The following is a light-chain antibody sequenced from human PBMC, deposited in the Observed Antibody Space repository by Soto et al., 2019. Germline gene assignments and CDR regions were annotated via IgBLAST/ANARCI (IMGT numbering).Light chain of an antibody. J-gene: IGKJ5*01. Sequence: EIVLTQSPATLSLSPGERATLSCRARPSVTNYLAWYQQKPGQPPRLLIYGAFNRAAGIPARFSGSGSGTDFTLTISSLEPEDSAVYYCQQRRSWPPTITFGQGTRLEIK. CDR1: PSVTNY. CDR2: GAF. V-gene: IGKV3-11*01. CDR3: QQRRSWPPTIT.